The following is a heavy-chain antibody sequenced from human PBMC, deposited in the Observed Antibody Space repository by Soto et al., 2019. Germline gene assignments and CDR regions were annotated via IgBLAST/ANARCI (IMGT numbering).Heavy chain of an antibody. J-gene: IGHJ6*03. CDR2: IYYSGST. D-gene: IGHD3-16*01. Sequence: SETLSLTCTVSGGSISSYYWSWIRQPPGKGLEWIGYIYYSGSTNYNPSLKSRVTISVDTSKNQFSLKLSSVTAADTAVYYCARVKDYIWGSKYYYYYMDVWGKGTTVTVSS. CDR1: GGSISSYY. CDR3: ARVKDYIWGSKYYYYYMDV. V-gene: IGHV4-59*01.